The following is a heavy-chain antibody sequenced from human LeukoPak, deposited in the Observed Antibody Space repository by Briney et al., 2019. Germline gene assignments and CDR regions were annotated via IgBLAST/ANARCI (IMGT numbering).Heavy chain of an antibody. D-gene: IGHD1-1*01. CDR3: ARAKTGAAHPFDY. J-gene: IGHJ4*02. CDR1: GFTFSSYS. V-gene: IGHV3-21*01. Sequence: GGSLRLSCAASGFTFSSYSMNWVRQAPGKGLEWVSSISSSSSYIYYADSVKGRFTISRDNAKNSLYLQMNSLRAEDTAVYYCARAKTGAAHPFDYWGQGILVTVSS. CDR2: ISSSSSYI.